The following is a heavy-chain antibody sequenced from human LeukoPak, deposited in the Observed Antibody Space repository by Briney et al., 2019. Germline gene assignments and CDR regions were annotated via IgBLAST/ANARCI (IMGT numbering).Heavy chain of an antibody. D-gene: IGHD2-2*03. J-gene: IGHJ4*02. CDR3: ARDFFGYCSSTSCRTHFDY. Sequence: ASVKVSCKASGGTFSSYAISWVRQAPGQGLEWMGWISAYNGNTNYAQKLQGRVTMTTDTSTSTAYMELRSLRSDDTAVYYCARDFFGYCSSTSCRTHFDYWGQGTLVTVSS. CDR1: GGTFSSYA. CDR2: ISAYNGNT. V-gene: IGHV1-18*01.